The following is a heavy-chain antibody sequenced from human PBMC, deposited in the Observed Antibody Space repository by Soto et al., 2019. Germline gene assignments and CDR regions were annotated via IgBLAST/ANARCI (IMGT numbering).Heavy chain of an antibody. CDR2: ISSSSSYI. D-gene: IGHD1-26*01. V-gene: IGHV3-21*01. CDR1: GFTFSSYS. Sequence: PRGSLRLSCAASGFTFSSYSMNWVRQAPGKGLEWVSSISSSSSYIYYADSVKGRFTISRDNAKNSLYLQMNSLRAEDTAVYYCATGGSHASFFDYWGQGTLVTVS. J-gene: IGHJ4*02. CDR3: ATGGSHASFFDY.